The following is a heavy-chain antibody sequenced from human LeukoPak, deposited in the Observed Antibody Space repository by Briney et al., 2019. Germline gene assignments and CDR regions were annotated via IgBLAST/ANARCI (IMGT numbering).Heavy chain of an antibody. CDR2: INSDGSRT. D-gene: IGHD1-20*01. J-gene: IGHJ4*02. Sequence: GGSLRLSCAASGFTFSSFWMHWVRHVPGKGLVWVSHINSDGSRTNYADSVTGRFTISRDTARNTLYLQMNSLRAEDTAVYCCAATFRIRGTTYYYWGQGTLVTVSS. CDR3: AATFRIRGTTYYY. CDR1: GFTFSSFW. V-gene: IGHV3-74*01.